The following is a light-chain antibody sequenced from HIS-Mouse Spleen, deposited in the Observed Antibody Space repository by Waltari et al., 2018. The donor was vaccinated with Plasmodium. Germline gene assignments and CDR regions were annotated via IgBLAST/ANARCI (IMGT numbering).Light chain of an antibody. J-gene: IGLJ3*02. V-gene: IGLV3-25*03. CDR1: ALPNQY. CDR2: KDS. Sequence: SYELTQPPSVSVSPGQTARITCPGDALPNQYDYWYQQKPGQAPVLVIYKDSERPSGIPERFSGSSSGTTVTLTISGVQAEDEADYYCQSADSSGTYWVFGGGTKLTVL. CDR3: QSADSSGTYWV.